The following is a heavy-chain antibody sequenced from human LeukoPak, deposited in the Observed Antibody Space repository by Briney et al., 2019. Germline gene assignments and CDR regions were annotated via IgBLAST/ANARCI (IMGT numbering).Heavy chain of an antibody. Sequence: GGSLRLSCAVSGFIFSDHYMDWVRQAPGKGLEWVGRIRNKANSYATEYAASVKGRFTISRDDSKNSLYLQMNSLKTEDTAMYYCARYSGSYLRGLADWGQGTMVAVSS. V-gene: IGHV3-72*01. CDR3: ARYSGSYLRGLAD. D-gene: IGHD1-26*01. CDR2: IRNKANSYAT. CDR1: GFIFSDHY. J-gene: IGHJ3*01.